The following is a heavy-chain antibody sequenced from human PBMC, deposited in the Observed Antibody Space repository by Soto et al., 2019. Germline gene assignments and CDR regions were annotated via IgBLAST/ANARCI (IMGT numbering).Heavy chain of an antibody. Sequence: ASVKVSCKASGYTFTIYAMHWVRQAPGQRLEWMGWISAYNGNTNYAQKLQGRVTMTTDTSTSTAYMELRSLRSDDTAVYYCARELRITMVRGRYGAFDVWGQGTMVTVSS. J-gene: IGHJ3*01. V-gene: IGHV1-18*01. CDR1: GYTFTIYA. CDR3: ARELRITMVRGRYGAFDV. D-gene: IGHD3-10*01. CDR2: ISAYNGNT.